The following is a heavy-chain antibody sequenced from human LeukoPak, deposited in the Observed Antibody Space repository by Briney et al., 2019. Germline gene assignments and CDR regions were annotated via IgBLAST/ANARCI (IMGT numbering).Heavy chain of an antibody. Sequence: SETLSLTCTVSGGSISSYYWSWIRQPPGKGLEWIGYIYYSGSTNYNPSLKSRVTISVDTSKNQFSLKLSSATAADTAVYYCARAGYGDSFYTDYFDYWGQGTLVTVSS. J-gene: IGHJ4*02. CDR2: IYYSGST. V-gene: IGHV4-59*01. CDR3: ARAGYGDSFYTDYFDY. CDR1: GGSISSYY. D-gene: IGHD4-17*01.